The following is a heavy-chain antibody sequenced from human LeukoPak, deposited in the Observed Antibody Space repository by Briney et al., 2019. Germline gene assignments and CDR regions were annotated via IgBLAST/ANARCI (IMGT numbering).Heavy chain of an antibody. D-gene: IGHD4-11*01. CDR1: GGTFSSYA. CDR3: ARTILTTVTTKAFDI. CDR2: IIPIFGTA. J-gene: IGHJ3*02. Sequence: SVKVSCKASGGTFSSYAISWVRQAPGQGLEWMGGIIPIFGTANYAQKFQGRVTITTDESTSTAYMELSSLRSEDTAVYYCARTILTTVTTKAFDIWGQGTMVTVSS. V-gene: IGHV1-69*05.